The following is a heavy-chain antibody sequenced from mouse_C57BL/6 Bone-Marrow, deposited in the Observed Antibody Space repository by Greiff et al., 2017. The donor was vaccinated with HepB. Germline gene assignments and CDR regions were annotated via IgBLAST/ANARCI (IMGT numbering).Heavy chain of an antibody. CDR2: INPYNGGT. V-gene: IGHV1-19*01. D-gene: IGHD1-1*01. CDR3: ARGRRSSYVDYAMDY. Sequence: EVQLQQSGPVLVKPGASVKMSCKASGYTFTDYYMNWVKQSHGKSLEWIGVINPYNGGTSYNQKFKGKATLTVDTSSSTAYMELNSLTSEDSAVYYCARGRRSSYVDYAMDYWGQGTSVTVSS. J-gene: IGHJ4*01. CDR1: GYTFTDYY.